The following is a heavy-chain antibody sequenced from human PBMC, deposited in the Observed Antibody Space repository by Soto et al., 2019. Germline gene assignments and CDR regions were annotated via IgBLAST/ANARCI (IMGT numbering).Heavy chain of an antibody. CDR3: ARVRVIRGVIPSHFGL. V-gene: IGHV1-69*06. CDR2: IIPLYGTV. J-gene: IGHJ4*02. D-gene: IGHD3-10*01. CDR1: GGTFNSYG. Sequence: QAHLAKSGAEVKRPGSSVTVSCKASGGTFNSYGISRVRQAPGQGLDWMGVIIPLYGTVNYAQKFQGRVSITADKSTSTDYMDLNSLRSDDTAVYYCARVRVIRGVIPSHFGLWGQGTLVTVSS.